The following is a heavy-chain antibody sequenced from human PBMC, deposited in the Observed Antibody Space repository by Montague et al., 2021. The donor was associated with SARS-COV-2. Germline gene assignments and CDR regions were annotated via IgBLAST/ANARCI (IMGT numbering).Heavy chain of an antibody. J-gene: IGHJ6*02. D-gene: IGHD2-2*01. CDR3: TREGYQVLWSDYYYYGMDV. Sequence: SKPLSLTCAVYGGSFSGYYWSWIRQPPGKGLEWIGEINHSGSTNYNPSLKSRVTISVDTSKNQFSLKLSSVTAADTAVYYCTREGYQVLWSDYYYYGMDVWGQGTTVTVAS. V-gene: IGHV4-34*01. CDR1: GGSFSGYY. CDR2: INHSGST.